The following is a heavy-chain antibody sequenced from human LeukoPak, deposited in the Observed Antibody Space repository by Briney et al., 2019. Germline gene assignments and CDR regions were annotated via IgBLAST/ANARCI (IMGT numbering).Heavy chain of an antibody. CDR1: GYTFTGYY. V-gene: IGHV1-2*02. Sequence: ASVKVSCKASGYTFTGYYMHWVRQAPGQGLEWMGWINPNSGGTNYAQKFQGRVTMTRDTSISTAYMELSRLRSDDTAVYYCARIRTTVMTSIDYWGQGTLVTVSS. J-gene: IGHJ4*02. CDR3: ARIRTTVMTSIDY. CDR2: INPNSGGT. D-gene: IGHD4-17*01.